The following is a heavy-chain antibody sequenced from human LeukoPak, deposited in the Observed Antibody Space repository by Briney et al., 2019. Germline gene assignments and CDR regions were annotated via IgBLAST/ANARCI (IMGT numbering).Heavy chain of an antibody. CDR2: IYYSGST. CDR3: ASNNGDYDYFDY. V-gene: IGHV4-59*01. J-gene: IGHJ4*02. Sequence: PSETLSLTCTVSGGSISSYYWSWIRQPPGKGLEWIGYIYYSGSTNYNPSLKSRVTISVDTPKSQFSLKLSSVTAADTAVYYCASNNGDYDYFDYWGQGTLVTVSS. D-gene: IGHD4-17*01. CDR1: GGSISSYY.